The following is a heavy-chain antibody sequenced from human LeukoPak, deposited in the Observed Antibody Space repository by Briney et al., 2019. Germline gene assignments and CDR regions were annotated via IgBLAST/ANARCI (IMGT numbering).Heavy chain of an antibody. CDR3: ARDEESRRDAFDI. CDR1: GYTFTGYY. J-gene: IGHJ3*02. Sequence: EASVKVSCKASGYTFTGYYMHWVRQAPGQGLEWMGWINPNSGDTNYAQKFQGRVTMTRDTSISTAYMELSRLRSDDTAVYYCARDEESRRDAFDIWGQGTTVTVSS. V-gene: IGHV1-2*02. CDR2: INPNSGDT.